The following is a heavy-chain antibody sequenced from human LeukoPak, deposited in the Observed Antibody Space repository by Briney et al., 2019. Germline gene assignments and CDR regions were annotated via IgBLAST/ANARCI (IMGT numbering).Heavy chain of an antibody. D-gene: IGHD2-2*03. CDR2: IKQDGSEK. CDR3: ALDIVVVPFLGIDV. Sequence: GGSLRLSCAASGFTFSSYWMSWVRQAPGKGLEWVANIKQDGSEKYYVDSVKGRFTISRDNAKNSLYLQMNSLRAEDTAVYYCALDIVVVPFLGIDVWGKGTTVTVSS. CDR1: GFTFSSYW. V-gene: IGHV3-7*03. J-gene: IGHJ6*04.